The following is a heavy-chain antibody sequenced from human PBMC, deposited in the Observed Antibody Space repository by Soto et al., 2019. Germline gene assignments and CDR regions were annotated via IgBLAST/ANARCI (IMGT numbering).Heavy chain of an antibody. D-gene: IGHD3-3*01. V-gene: IGHV1-18*01. CDR3: ARGGSITIFGVVIIGINDY. CDR1: GYTFNSYG. Sequence: ASVKVSCKASGYTFNSYGISWVRQAPGQGLEWMGWISAYNGNTNYAQKLQGRVTMTTDTSTSTAYMELRSLRSDDTAVYYCARGGSITIFGVVIIGINDYWGQGTLVTVPS. J-gene: IGHJ4*02. CDR2: ISAYNGNT.